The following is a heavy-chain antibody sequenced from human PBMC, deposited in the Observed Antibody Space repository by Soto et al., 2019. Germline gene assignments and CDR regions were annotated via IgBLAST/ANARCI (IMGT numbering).Heavy chain of an antibody. V-gene: IGHV4-4*02. CDR3: ASCGGSCYRGPDV. D-gene: IGHD2-15*01. Sequence: SETLSLTCAVSGGSISSSNWWSWVRQPPGKGLEWIGEIYHSGGTNYNPSLKSRVTISVDKSKNQFSLKLSSVTAADTAVYYCASCGGSCYRGPDVWGQGTTVTVSS. CDR1: GGSISSSNW. J-gene: IGHJ6*02. CDR2: IYHSGGT.